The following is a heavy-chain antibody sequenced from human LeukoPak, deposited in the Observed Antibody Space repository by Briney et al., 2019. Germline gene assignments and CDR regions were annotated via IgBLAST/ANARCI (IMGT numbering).Heavy chain of an antibody. CDR1: GVNFSSYW. Sequence: GGSLSLSCAVSGVNFSSYWMSWVRQAPGKGLEWVANIKQDESQKYYVDSVKGRFTISRDNAQKTLYLQMSSLRDEDTAVYFCARVFYYGSRYYYMDVWGKGTTVTISS. V-gene: IGHV3-7*01. CDR3: ARVFYYGSRYYYMDV. CDR2: IKQDESQK. J-gene: IGHJ6*03. D-gene: IGHD3-10*01.